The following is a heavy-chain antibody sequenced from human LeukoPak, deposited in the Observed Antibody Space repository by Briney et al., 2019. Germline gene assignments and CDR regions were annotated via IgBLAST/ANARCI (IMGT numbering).Heavy chain of an antibody. V-gene: IGHV4-59*08. Sequence: SETLSLTCTVSGGSVSSYYWSWIRQPPGKGLEGIGYIYYSGSTYYNPSLKSRVTISVDTSKNQFSLKLSSVTAADTAVYYCARGLDDILTDDAFDIWGQGTMVTVSS. D-gene: IGHD3-9*01. CDR3: ARGLDDILTDDAFDI. CDR2: IYYSGST. CDR1: GGSVSSYY. J-gene: IGHJ3*02.